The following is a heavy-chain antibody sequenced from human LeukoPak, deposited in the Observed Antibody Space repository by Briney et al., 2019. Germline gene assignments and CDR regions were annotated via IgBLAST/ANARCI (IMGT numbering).Heavy chain of an antibody. CDR2: IYHSGST. D-gene: IGHD3-22*01. Sequence: SETLSLTCTVSGASITSSGYYWGWIRQPPGKGLEWIGTIYHSGSTYYNPSLKSRVTISVDTSKNQFSLKLSSVTAADTAVYYCARRSTDYYDSSGYFPFDYWGQGTLVTVSS. V-gene: IGHV4-39*07. CDR3: ARRSTDYYDSSGYFPFDY. CDR1: GASITSSGYY. J-gene: IGHJ4*02.